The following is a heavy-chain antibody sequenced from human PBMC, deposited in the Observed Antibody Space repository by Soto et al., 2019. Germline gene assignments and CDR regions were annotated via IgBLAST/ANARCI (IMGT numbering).Heavy chain of an antibody. CDR2: ISYDGSNK. CDR3: AKDLEEYFDWLLFRHDAFDI. CDR1: GFSFSSYG. D-gene: IGHD3-9*01. J-gene: IGHJ3*02. V-gene: IGHV3-30*18. Sequence: GGSLRLSCAASGFSFSSYGVHWVRQAPGKGLEWVAVISYDGSNKYYADSVKGRFTISRDNSKNTLYLQMNSLRAEDTAVYYGAKDLEEYFDWLLFRHDAFDIWGQGTMVTVSS.